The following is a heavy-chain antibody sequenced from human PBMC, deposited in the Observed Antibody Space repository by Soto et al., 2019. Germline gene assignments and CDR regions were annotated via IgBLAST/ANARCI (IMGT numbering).Heavy chain of an antibody. V-gene: IGHV4-61*08. CDR3: ARVNYGDYYYGMDV. CDR2: ISYTGSA. J-gene: IGHJ6*02. Sequence: SETLSITCTVSGGSITSGDNYWSWIRQPPGKGLEWIGYISYTGSANYNASLKSRLTISVDTSKNQFSLKLSSVTAADTALYYCARVNYGDYYYGMDVWGQGTTVTVSS. CDR1: GGSITSGDNY. D-gene: IGHD4-17*01.